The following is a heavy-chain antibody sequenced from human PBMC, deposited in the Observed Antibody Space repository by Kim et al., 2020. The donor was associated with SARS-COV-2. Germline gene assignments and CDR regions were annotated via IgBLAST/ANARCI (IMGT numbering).Heavy chain of an antibody. V-gene: IGHV4-59*01. D-gene: IGHD3-10*01. J-gene: IGHJ6*02. CDR3: ARDYYGSGQNNYYGMDV. Sequence: LKSRVTISVDTSKNQFSLKLSSVTAADTAVYYCARDYYGSGQNNYYGMDVWGQGTTVTVSS.